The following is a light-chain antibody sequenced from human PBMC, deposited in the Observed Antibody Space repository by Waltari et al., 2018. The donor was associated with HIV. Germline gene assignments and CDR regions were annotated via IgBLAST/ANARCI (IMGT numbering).Light chain of an antibody. Sequence: QSALTQPASVSGSPGQSIPISCTGTSSDVGGYNYVPWYQQHPGKPPKLMIYEVSNRPSGVSNRFSGSKSGNTAFLTISGLQAEDEADYYCSSYTSSSTLVFGGGTKLTVL. V-gene: IGLV2-14*01. CDR3: SSYTSSSTLV. J-gene: IGLJ2*01. CDR1: SSDVGGYNY. CDR2: EVS.